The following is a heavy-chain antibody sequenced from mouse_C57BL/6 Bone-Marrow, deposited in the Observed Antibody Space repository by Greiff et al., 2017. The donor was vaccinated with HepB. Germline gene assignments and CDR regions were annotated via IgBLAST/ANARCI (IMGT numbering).Heavy chain of an antibody. CDR1: GFTFSDYG. J-gene: IGHJ4*01. CDR3: ARRCNYLYYAMDY. V-gene: IGHV5-17*01. D-gene: IGHD2-1*01. Sequence: EVKLVESGGGLVKPGGSLKLSCAASGFTFSDYGMHWVRQAPEKGLEWVAYISSGSSTIYYADTVKGRFTISRDNAKNTLFLQMTSLRSEDTAMYYCARRCNYLYYAMDYWGQGTSVTVSS. CDR2: ISSGSSTI.